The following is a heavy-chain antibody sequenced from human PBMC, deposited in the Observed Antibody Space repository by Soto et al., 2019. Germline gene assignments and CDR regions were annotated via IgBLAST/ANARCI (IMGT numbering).Heavy chain of an antibody. J-gene: IGHJ4*02. CDR3: ARETVEKAMNA. V-gene: IGHV3-7*01. D-gene: IGHD2-2*01. CDR2: IKQEGSEK. Sequence: EVPLVESGGGLVQPWGSLRLSCAASGFTFSSYWMSWVRQAPGKGLEWVANIKQEGSEKNYVASVRGRFTISRDNDENSLYLQMNSLRVEDTAIYYCARETVEKAMNAWGQGTLVTVSS. CDR1: GFTFSSYW.